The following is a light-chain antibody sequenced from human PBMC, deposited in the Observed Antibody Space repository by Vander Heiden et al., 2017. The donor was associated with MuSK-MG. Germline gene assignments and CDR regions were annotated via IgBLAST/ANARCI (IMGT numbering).Light chain of an antibody. Sequence: EILMTQSPATLSVSPGGRATLSCRASQSVSSKLAWYQQKPGQAPRLLFYGASTRATGLPARFSGSGSGTEFTLTISSLQSEDLAVYYCQQHDNWPPTFGQGTKVEIK. J-gene: IGKJ1*01. CDR2: GAS. V-gene: IGKV3-15*01. CDR3: QQHDNWPPT. CDR1: QSVSSK.